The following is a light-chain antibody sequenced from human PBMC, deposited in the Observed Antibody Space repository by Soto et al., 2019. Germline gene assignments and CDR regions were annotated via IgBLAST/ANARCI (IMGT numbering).Light chain of an antibody. CDR1: QTISTW. CDR2: DAS. CDR3: QQYTNTNNPWM. V-gene: IGKV1-5*01. J-gene: IGKJ1*01. Sequence: DIQMTQSPSTLSGSVGDRVTITCRASQTISTWMAWYQQKPGKAPKLLVYDASTLQSGVASRFSGSGSGTEFTLIISGLQPDDSATYYCQQYTNTNNPWMFGQGTRWIS.